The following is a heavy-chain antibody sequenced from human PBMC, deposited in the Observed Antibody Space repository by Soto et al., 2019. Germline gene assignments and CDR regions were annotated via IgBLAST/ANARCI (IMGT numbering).Heavy chain of an antibody. CDR2: VDHSGST. J-gene: IGHJ4*02. CDR3: ARYFHTYRGPPI. V-gene: IGHV4-38-2*01. Sequence: PSETLSLTCVVSGYVITSGYYWGWIRQPPGKGLEWIGTVDHSGSTYYDPSLQGRVTISIDTSKNQFSLKLTSVTAADTALYYCARYFHTYRGPPIWGQGTLVTVSS. CDR1: GYVITSGYY. D-gene: IGHD5-12*01.